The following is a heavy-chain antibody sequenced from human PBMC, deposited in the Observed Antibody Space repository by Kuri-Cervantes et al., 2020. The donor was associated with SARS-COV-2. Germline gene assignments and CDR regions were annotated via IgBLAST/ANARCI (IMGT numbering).Heavy chain of an antibody. D-gene: IGHD2-2*01. V-gene: IGHV1-69*13. CDR1: GGTFSSYA. J-gene: IGHJ4*02. Sequence: SVKVSCKASGGTFSSYAISWVRQAPGQGLGWMGGIIPIFGTANYAQKFQGRVTITADESTSTAYMELSSLRSEDTAVYYCARPYCTSSTCYDGTFDSWGQGTLVTVSS. CDR2: IIPIFGTA. CDR3: ARPYCTSSTCYDGTFDS.